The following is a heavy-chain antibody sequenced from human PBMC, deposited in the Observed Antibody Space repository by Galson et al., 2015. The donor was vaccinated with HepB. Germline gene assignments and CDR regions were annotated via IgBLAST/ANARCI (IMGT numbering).Heavy chain of an antibody. CDR1: GFTFSSYW. V-gene: IGHV3-7*03. Sequence: SLRLSCAASGFTFSSYWMSWVRQAPGKGLEWVANIKQDGSEKYYVDSVKGRFTISRDNAKNSLYLQMNSLRAEDTAVYYCARESNIVVVITSYYFDYWGQGTLVTVSS. CDR2: IKQDGSEK. J-gene: IGHJ4*02. CDR3: ARESNIVVVITSYYFDY. D-gene: IGHD3-22*01.